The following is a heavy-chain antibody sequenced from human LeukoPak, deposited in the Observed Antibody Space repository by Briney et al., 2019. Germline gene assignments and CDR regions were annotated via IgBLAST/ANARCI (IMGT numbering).Heavy chain of an antibody. D-gene: IGHD6-6*01. V-gene: IGHV4-59*01. J-gene: IGHJ4*02. CDR3: ASLPYSRSPLFDL. CDR1: SGYLTNYY. CDR2: IYYTGST. Sequence: SETLSLTCTVSSGYLTNYYWSWIRQPPRKGLEWIGYIYYTGSTNYNHSLKGRVTMSIDTSKNQFSLKLSSVTAADTAVYYCASLPYSRSPLFDLWGQGTLVTVSS.